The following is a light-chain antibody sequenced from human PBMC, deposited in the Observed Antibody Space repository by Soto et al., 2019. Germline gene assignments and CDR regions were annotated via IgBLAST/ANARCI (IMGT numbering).Light chain of an antibody. J-gene: IGKJ1*01. V-gene: IGKV3-20*01. CDR1: QSVSSNY. CDR2: GAS. CDR3: QQYDRSPPWT. Sequence: EIVLTQSPGTLSLSPGERATLSCRASQSVSSNYLAWYQQQPGQAPRLLIYGASSRSTGIPDRFSGSGSGTDFTLTISRLEPEDFAVYYCQQYDRSPPWTFGQGTSVEVK.